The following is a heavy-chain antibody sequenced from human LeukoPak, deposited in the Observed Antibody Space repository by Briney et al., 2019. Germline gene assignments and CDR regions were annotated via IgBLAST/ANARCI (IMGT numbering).Heavy chain of an antibody. J-gene: IGHJ4*02. V-gene: IGHV5-51*01. CDR1: GYSFTSYW. Sequence: GESLKISCKGSGYSFTSYWIGWVRQMPGKGLEWMGIIYAGDSDIRYSPSFQGQVTISADKSINTDYLQWSSLKASDTAMYYCARSTDNYYDSSGFYDYWGQGTLVTVSS. CDR2: IYAGDSDI. CDR3: ARSTDNYYDSSGFYDY. D-gene: IGHD3-22*01.